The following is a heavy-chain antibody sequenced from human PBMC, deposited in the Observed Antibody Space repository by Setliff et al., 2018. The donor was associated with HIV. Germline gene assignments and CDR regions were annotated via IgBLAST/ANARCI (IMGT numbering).Heavy chain of an antibody. CDR3: AREFEYYDSRGFRYYYMDV. D-gene: IGHD3-22*01. CDR1: GGSISSGDYY. V-gene: IGHV4-30-4*01. J-gene: IGHJ6*03. Sequence: SETLSLTCTVSGGSISSGDYYWSWIRQRPGKGLEWIGYIYTRGYTYYNPSLQSRVTTSIDTSQNQFSLELRSVTAADTAVYYCAREFEYYDSRGFRYYYMDVSGKGTAVTVSS. CDR2: IYTRGYT.